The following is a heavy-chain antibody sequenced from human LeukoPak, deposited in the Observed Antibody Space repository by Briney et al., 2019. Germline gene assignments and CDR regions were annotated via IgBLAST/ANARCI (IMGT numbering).Heavy chain of an antibody. J-gene: IGHJ4*02. CDR2: ISTSSSYI. V-gene: IGHV3-21*01. CDR1: GFTFSSYS. CDR3: ARGARPVAMRNYFDY. Sequence: GGSLRLSCAASGFTFSSYSMNWVRQAPGKGLEWVSSISTSSSYIHYADSVKGRFTISRDNAKNSLYLQMNSLRAEDTAVYYCARGARPVAMRNYFDYWGQGTLVTVSS. D-gene: IGHD2-2*01.